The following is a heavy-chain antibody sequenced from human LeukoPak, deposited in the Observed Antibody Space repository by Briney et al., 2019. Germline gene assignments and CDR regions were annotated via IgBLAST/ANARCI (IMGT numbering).Heavy chain of an antibody. D-gene: IGHD2-15*01. CDR2: IYYSGST. Sequence: ASETLSLTCTVSGGSISSGSYYWSWIRQPAGKGLEWIGYIYYSGSTNYNPSLKSRVTISVDTSKNQFSLKLSSVTAADTAVYYCARGGWGSGIGSWFDPWGQGTLVTVSS. CDR1: GGSISSGSYY. J-gene: IGHJ5*02. V-gene: IGHV4-61*10. CDR3: ARGGWGSGIGSWFDP.